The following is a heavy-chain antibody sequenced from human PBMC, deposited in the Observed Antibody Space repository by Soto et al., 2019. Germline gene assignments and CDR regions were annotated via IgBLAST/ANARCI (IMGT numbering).Heavy chain of an antibody. CDR3: ARVALGYDYADV. D-gene: IGHD4-17*01. CDR2: INPSGDGT. V-gene: IGHV1-46*02. Sequence: ASVEVSWKAFGYGLNASYRHWVRQAPGQGLEWMGVINPSGDGTSYAQKFQGRVTMTRDTSTSTVYMELSSLRSEDTAVYYCARVALGYDYADVWGQGTTVTVSS. CDR1: GYGLNASY. J-gene: IGHJ6*02.